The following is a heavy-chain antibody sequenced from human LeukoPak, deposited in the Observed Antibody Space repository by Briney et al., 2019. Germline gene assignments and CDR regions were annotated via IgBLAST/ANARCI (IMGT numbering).Heavy chain of an antibody. CDR1: GGSISSYY. D-gene: IGHD5-18*01. Sequence: SETLSPTCTVSGGSISSYYWSWIRQPPGKGLEWIGYIYYSGSTNYNPSLKSRVTISVDSSKNQFSLKLGSVTAADTAVYYCARTTEGGYTYDFFYYYYMDVWGKGTTVTISS. CDR2: IYYSGST. CDR3: ARTTEGGYTYDFFYYYYMDV. V-gene: IGHV4-59*01. J-gene: IGHJ6*03.